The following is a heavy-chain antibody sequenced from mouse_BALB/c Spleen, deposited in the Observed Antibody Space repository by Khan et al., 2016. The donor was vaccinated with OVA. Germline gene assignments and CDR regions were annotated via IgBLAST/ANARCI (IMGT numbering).Heavy chain of an antibody. J-gene: IGHJ4*01. D-gene: IGHD1-1*01. Sequence: VKLEESGPGLVKPSQSLSLTCTVTGYSITSNYAWNWIRQFPGNNLEWMGYISYSGTTSYNPSLKSRISITRDTSKNQFFLQLNSVTTEDTATYYCARGNYYGYAMDYWGQGTSVTVSS. CDR2: ISYSGTT. V-gene: IGHV3-2*02. CDR1: GYSITSNYA. CDR3: ARGNYYGYAMDY.